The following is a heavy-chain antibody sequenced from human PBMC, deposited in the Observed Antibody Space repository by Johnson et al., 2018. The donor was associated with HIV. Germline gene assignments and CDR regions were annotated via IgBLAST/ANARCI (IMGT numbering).Heavy chain of an antibody. D-gene: IGHD2-2*01. CDR3: ARSGYCTTSSCTDDAFDI. V-gene: IGHV3-13*01. CDR2: IGTAGDT. Sequence: VQLVESGGGLVQPGGSLRLSCAASGFTFSSYDMHWVRQATGKGLEWVSAIGTAGDTYYPGSVKGRFTISRENAKNSLYLQMNSLRAGDTAVYYCARSGYCTTSSCTDDAFDIWGQGTMVTVSS. J-gene: IGHJ3*02. CDR1: GFTFSSYD.